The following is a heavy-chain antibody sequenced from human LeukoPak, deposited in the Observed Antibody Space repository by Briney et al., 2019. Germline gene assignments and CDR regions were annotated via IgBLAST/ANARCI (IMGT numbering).Heavy chain of an antibody. Sequence: SETLSLTCIVSGGSISSYSWSWIRQPPGKGLEWIGYIYHSGSTYYNPSLKSRVTISVDRSKSQFSLKLSSVTAADTAVYYCARLTYYYYMDVWGKGTTVTVSS. CDR3: ARLTYYYYMDV. CDR2: IYHSGST. CDR1: GGSISSYS. J-gene: IGHJ6*03. V-gene: IGHV4-59*12.